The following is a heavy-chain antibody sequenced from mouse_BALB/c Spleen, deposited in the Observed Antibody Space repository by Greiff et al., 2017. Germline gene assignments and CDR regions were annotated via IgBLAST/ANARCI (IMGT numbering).Heavy chain of an antibody. CDR2: IWGGGST. J-gene: IGHJ2*01. CDR1: GFSLTDYG. D-gene: IGHD2-1*01. CDR3: AKHGGIYYGNCFDY. Sequence: VKLMESGPGLVAPSQSLSITCTVSGFSLTDYGVSWIRQPPGKGLEWLGVIWGGGSTYYNSALKSRLSISKDNSKSQVFLKVNSLQTDDTAMYYCAKHGGIYYGNCFDYWGQGTTLTVSS. V-gene: IGHV2-6-5*01.